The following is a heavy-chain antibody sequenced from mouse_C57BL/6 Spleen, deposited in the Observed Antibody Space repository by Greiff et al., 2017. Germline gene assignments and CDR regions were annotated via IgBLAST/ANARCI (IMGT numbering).Heavy chain of an antibody. D-gene: IGHD1-1*01. J-gene: IGHJ1*03. Sequence: QVQLQQSGAELVKPGASVKLSCKASGYTFTEYTIHWVKQRSGQGLEWIGWFYPGRGSIKYNAKFKDKATLTADKSSSTVYMELSRLTSEASAVYFCGRPDDENPGYYGSSYGYLDVWGTGTTVTVSS. V-gene: IGHV1-62-2*01. CDR3: GRPDDENPGYYGSSYGYLDV. CDR1: GYTFTEYT. CDR2: FYPGRGSI.